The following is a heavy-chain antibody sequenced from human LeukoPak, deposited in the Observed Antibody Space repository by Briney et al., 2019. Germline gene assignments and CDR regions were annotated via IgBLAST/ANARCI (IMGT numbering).Heavy chain of an antibody. J-gene: IGHJ6*04. D-gene: IGHD3-10*01. V-gene: IGHV3-23*01. CDR3: AKGCGVRGVYYGMDV. Sequence: PGGSLRLSCAASGFTFSSYAMSWVRQAPGKGLEWVSAISGSGGSTYYADSVKGRFTISRDNSKNTLYLQMNSLRAEDTAVYYCAKGCGVRGVYYGMDVWGKGTTVTVSS. CDR2: ISGSGGST. CDR1: GFTFSSYA.